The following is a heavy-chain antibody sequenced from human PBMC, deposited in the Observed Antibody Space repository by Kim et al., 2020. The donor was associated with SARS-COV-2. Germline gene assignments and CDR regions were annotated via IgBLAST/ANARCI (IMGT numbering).Heavy chain of an antibody. CDR3: ARVAYGDVPFAS. CDR2: ISARDGNT. CDR1: GYMFTSSG. Sequence: ASVKVSCKACGYMFTSSGFSWVRQAPGQGLEWLGWISARDGNTKYGQKVQGRVIMTTDTSTNTAYMELCSLRSDDTAMYYCARVAYGDVPFASSGRCTLV. V-gene: IGHV1-18*04. J-gene: IGHJ5*01. D-gene: IGHD4-17*01.